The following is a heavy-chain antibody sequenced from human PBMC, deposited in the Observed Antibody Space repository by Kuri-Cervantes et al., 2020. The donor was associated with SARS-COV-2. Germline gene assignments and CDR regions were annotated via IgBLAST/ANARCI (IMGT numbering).Heavy chain of an antibody. CDR1: GCSISNDY. CDR2: IYYSGSS. D-gene: IGHD3-10*01. J-gene: IGHJ3*01. CDR3: ARVLSQWFGDGRPQSNDAFDL. Sequence: SETLSLTCTVSGCSISNDYWGWIRQSPGKGLEWIGHIYYSGSSSYNPSLRSRLTISVDTSKRQIFLRLSSVTAADTAIYFCARVLSQWFGDGRPQSNDAFDLGAKGQWSPSPQ. V-gene: IGHV4-59*01.